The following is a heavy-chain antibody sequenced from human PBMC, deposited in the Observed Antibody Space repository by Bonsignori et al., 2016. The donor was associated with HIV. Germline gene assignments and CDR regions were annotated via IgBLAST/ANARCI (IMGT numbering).Heavy chain of an antibody. CDR2: INPNSGGT. V-gene: IGHV1-2*02. Sequence: WVRQAPGQGLEWMGWINPNSGGTNYAQKFQGRVTMTRDTSISTAYMELSRLRSDDTAVYYCAAQGFLEWLSGADWYFDLWGRGTLVTVS. CDR3: AAQGFLEWLSGADWYFDL. J-gene: IGHJ2*01. D-gene: IGHD3-3*01.